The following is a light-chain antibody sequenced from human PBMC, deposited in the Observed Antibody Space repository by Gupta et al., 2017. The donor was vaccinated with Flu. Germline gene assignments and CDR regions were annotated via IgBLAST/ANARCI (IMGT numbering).Light chain of an antibody. CDR1: QSISRW. CDR3: QQDNSSTE. J-gene: IGKJ1*01. Sequence: SPSNLSASVGDRVTSTCRDSQSISRWLGWDQQKPGKAPKLLIYKASRGESGVPSRFSGSGSGTEFTLTSSSLQTDDFANYYCQQDNSSTEFGQGTKVEIK. CDR2: KAS. V-gene: IGKV1-5*03.